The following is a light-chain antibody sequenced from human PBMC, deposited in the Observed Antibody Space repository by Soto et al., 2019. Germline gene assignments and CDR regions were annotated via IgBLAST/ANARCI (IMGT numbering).Light chain of an antibody. CDR2: LNSDGSH. J-gene: IGLJ3*02. Sequence: QLVLTQPPSASASLGASVKLTCTLSSGHNSYAIAWHQQQPEKGPRYWMKLNSDGSHSKGDGIPDRFSGSSSGAERYLTISSLQSEDEADYYCQTWSTDIRVFGGGTKLTVL. CDR1: SGHNSYA. V-gene: IGLV4-69*01. CDR3: QTWSTDIRV.